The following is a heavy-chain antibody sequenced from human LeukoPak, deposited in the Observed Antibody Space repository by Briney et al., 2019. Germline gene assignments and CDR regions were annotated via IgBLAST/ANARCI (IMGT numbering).Heavy chain of an antibody. CDR3: AKDFSPAVTGPPFDF. Sequence: GGSLRLSCAASGFTFSSYGMNWVRQAPGKGLEWVAVISYDGGKRDYVDSVKGRFTISRDNSKNTLWLQLNSLRAEDTAVYYCAKDFSPAVTGPPFDFWGQGTLVTVSS. J-gene: IGHJ4*02. V-gene: IGHV3-30*18. CDR1: GFTFSSYG. CDR2: ISYDGGKR. D-gene: IGHD6-19*01.